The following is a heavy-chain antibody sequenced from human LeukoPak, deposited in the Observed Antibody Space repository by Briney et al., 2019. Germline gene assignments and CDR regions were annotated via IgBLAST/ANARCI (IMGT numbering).Heavy chain of an antibody. D-gene: IGHD1-7*01. J-gene: IGHJ6*02. Sequence: PGGSLRLACAAYGFTVSSHYMSSVRQAPGKGLGWVLVIHSGGSTYNADPVKGRFTISRDNSKNTLYLQMNSLRAEDTAVYCCARGKNWNYGYYGMDVWGQGTTVTVSS. V-gene: IGHV3-66*02. CDR3: ARGKNWNYGYYGMDV. CDR2: IHSGGST. CDR1: GFTVSSHY.